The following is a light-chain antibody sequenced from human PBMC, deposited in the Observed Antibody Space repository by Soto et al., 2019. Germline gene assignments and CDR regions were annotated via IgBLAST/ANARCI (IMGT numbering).Light chain of an antibody. J-gene: IGLJ1*01. Sequence: QSVLTQPASVSGSPGQSITISCTGTSSDVGNYIFVSWYRQHPGKAPKLMIYDINNRPSGVSNRFSGSKSGNTASLTISGLQAEDEADYYCVSYTPSASYVFGPGTKVTVL. CDR1: SSDVGNYIF. CDR3: VSYTPSASYV. CDR2: DIN. V-gene: IGLV2-14*01.